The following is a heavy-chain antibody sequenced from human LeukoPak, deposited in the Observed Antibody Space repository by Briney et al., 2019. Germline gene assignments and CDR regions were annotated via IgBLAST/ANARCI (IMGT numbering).Heavy chain of an antibody. J-gene: IGHJ4*02. CDR3: AKVAYNWISYGPFDY. V-gene: IGHV3-13*01. CDR1: GFTFSSYD. D-gene: IGHD1-20*01. CDR2: IGTAGDT. Sequence: GGSLRLSCAASGFTFSSYDMHWVRQPTGKGLEWVSAIGTAGDTYYSHSVKGRFTISRDNSKNTLYLQMNSLRAEDTAVYYCAKVAYNWISYGPFDYWGQGTLVTVSS.